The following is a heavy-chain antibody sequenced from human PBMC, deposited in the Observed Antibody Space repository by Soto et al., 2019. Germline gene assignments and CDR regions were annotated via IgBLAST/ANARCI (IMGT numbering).Heavy chain of an antibody. V-gene: IGHV3-23*01. J-gene: IGHJ4*02. CDR2: ISGSGGST. CDR1: GFTFSSYA. Sequence: GGSLRLSCAASGFTFSSYAMSWVRQAPGKGLEWVSAISGSGGSTYYADSVKGRFTISRDNSKNTLYLQMNSLRAEDTAVYYCAKTPYDFWSGYIGNYFDYWGQGTLVTVSS. D-gene: IGHD3-3*01. CDR3: AKTPYDFWSGYIGNYFDY.